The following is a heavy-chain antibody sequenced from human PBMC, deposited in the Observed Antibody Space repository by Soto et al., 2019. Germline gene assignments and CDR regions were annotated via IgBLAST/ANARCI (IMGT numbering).Heavy chain of an antibody. CDR2: IIPIFGTA. D-gene: IGHD2-2*02. CDR1: GGTFSSYA. V-gene: IGHV1-69*13. J-gene: IGHJ6*02. CDR3: ASWTRYCSSTSCYTGYYYGMDV. Sequence: SVKVSCKASGGTFSSYAISWVRQAPGQGLEWMGGIIPIFGTANYAQKFQGRVTITADESTSTAYMELSSLRSEDTAVYYCASWTRYCSSTSCYTGYYYGMDVWGQGTTVTVSS.